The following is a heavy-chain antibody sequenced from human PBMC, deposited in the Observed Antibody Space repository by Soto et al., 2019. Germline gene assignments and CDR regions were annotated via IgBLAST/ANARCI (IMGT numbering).Heavy chain of an antibody. CDR1: GGSFSGHS. D-gene: IGHD3-22*01. Sequence: SETLSLTCAVYGGSFSGHSWTWIRQSPGKGLEWIGDINHSGRVNYSPSLKSRVTISLDTSKNQFSLTLSAVTAADTAMYYCSTRAYDTNGYYRFDPWGQGXLVTVYS. V-gene: IGHV4-34*01. CDR3: STRAYDTNGYYRFDP. J-gene: IGHJ5*01. CDR2: INHSGRV.